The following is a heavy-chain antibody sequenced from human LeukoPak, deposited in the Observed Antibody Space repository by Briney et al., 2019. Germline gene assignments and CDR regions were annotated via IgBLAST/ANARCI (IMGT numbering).Heavy chain of an antibody. CDR3: ARSNVLRYFDWLLYPHPFDY. J-gene: IGHJ4*02. CDR2: IYYGGST. Sequence: ASETLSLTCTVSGGSISSGDYYWSWIRQPPGKGLEWIGYIYYGGSTYYNPSLKSRVTISVDTSKNQFSLKLSSVTAADTAVYYCARSNVLRYFDWLLYPHPFDYWGQGTLVTVSS. D-gene: IGHD3-9*01. CDR1: GGSISSGDYY. V-gene: IGHV4-30-4*01.